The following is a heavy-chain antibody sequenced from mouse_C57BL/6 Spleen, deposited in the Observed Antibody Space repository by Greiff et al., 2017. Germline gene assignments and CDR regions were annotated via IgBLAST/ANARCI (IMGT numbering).Heavy chain of an antibody. Sequence: EVQLVESGGGLVQPGGSLSLSCAASGFTFTDYYMSWVRQPPGKALEWLGFIRNKANGYTTEYSASVKGRFTIARDNSQSILYLQMNALRAEDSATYYCARSYYYGSSPFDYWGQGTTLTVSS. J-gene: IGHJ2*01. CDR2: IRNKANGYTT. CDR1: GFTFTDYY. CDR3: ARSYYYGSSPFDY. V-gene: IGHV7-3*01. D-gene: IGHD1-1*01.